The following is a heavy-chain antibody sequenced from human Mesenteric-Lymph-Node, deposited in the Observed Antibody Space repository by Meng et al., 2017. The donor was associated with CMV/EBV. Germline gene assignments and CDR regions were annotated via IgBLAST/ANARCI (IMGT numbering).Heavy chain of an antibody. V-gene: IGHV3-21*01. CDR2: ITTTGTYT. J-gene: IGHJ4*02. Sequence: GGSLRLSCTASGFTFSAFGMNWVRQAPGRGLEWVSSITTTGTYTYYADSVKGRLTISRDNPKNSLYLQMNSLRAEDTAVYYCASNGGKPLLWGQGTLVTVSS. CDR3: ASNGGKPLL. D-gene: IGHD2-15*01. CDR1: GFTFSAFG.